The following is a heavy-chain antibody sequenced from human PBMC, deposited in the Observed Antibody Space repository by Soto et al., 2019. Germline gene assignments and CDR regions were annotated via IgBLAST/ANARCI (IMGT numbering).Heavy chain of an antibody. J-gene: IGHJ3*02. CDR1: GGTFSSYA. CDR3: ARSGQLVENDAFDI. V-gene: IGHV1-69*04. Sequence: SVKVSCKASGGTFSSYAISWVRQAPGQGLEWMGRIIPILGIANYAQKFQGRVTITADKSTSTAYMELSSLRSEDTAVYYCARSGQLVENDAFDIWGQGTMVTVSS. CDR2: IIPILGIA. D-gene: IGHD6-6*01.